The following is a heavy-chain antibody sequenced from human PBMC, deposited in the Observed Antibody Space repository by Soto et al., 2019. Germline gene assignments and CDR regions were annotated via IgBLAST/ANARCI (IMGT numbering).Heavy chain of an antibody. CDR3: ARLAPLARAMPTSHWFDP. Sequence: NPAETLSLTCTVSGGSISSSSYYWGWIRQPPGKGLEWIGSIYYSGSTYYNPSLKSRVTISVDTSKNQFSLKLSSVTAADTAVYYCARLAPLARAMPTSHWFDPWGQGTLVTAPQ. CDR1: GGSISSSSYY. J-gene: IGHJ5*02. V-gene: IGHV4-39*01. CDR2: IYYSGST. D-gene: IGHD2-2*01.